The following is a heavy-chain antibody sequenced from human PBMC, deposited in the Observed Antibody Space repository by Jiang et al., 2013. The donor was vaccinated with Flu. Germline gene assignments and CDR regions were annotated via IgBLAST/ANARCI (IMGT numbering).Heavy chain of an antibody. D-gene: IGHD2-2*01. J-gene: IGHJ4*02. V-gene: IGHV5-51*01. CDR3: ARHPLYCSSTSCYSFDY. Sequence: LKISCKGSGYSFTSYWIGWVRQMPGKGLEWMGIIYPGDSDTRYSPSFQGQVTISADKSISTAYLQWSSLKASDTAMYYCARHPLYCSSTSCYSFDYWGQGTLVTVSS. CDR1: GYSFTSYW. CDR2: IYPGDSDT.